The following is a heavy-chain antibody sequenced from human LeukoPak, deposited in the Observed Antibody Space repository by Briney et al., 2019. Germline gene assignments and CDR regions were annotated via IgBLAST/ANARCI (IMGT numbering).Heavy chain of an antibody. D-gene: IGHD1-1*01. J-gene: IGHJ4*02. CDR1: GYTFTSYY. CDR2: INPSGGST. CDR3: ARDEEGTGFDY. Sequence: ASVKVSCKASGYTFTSYYMHWVRQAPGQGLEWMGIINPSGGSTSYAQKFQGRVTMTRDMSTSTVYMELSSLRSEDTAVYYCARDEEGTGFDYWGQGTLVTVSS. V-gene: IGHV1-46*01.